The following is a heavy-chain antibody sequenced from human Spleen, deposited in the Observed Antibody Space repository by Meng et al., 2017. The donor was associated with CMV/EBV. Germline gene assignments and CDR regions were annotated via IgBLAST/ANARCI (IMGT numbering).Heavy chain of an antibody. CDR1: GFTLNIYT. D-gene: IGHD6-13*01. CDR2: ISYDGSNK. J-gene: IGHJ4*02. Sequence: SGFTLNIYTMHWVRQAPGKGLEWVAVISYDGSNKYYADSVKGRFTISRDNSKNTLYLQMNSLRAEDTAVYYCARDLKAGIAAAISGYWGQGTLVTVSS. CDR3: ARDLKAGIAAAISGY. V-gene: IGHV3-30-3*01.